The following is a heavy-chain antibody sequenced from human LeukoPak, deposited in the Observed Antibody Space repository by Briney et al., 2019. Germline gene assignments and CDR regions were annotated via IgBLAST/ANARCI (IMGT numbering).Heavy chain of an antibody. D-gene: IGHD3-10*01. CDR2: ISSSSSYI. CDR3: ARDGGSYGSGSHYY. Sequence: AGGFLRLSCAASGFTFSSYSMNWVRQAPGKGLEWVSSISSSSSYIHYADSVKGRFTISRDNAKNSLYLQMNSLRAEDTAVYYCARDGGSYGSGSHYYWGRGTLVTVSS. J-gene: IGHJ4*02. CDR1: GFTFSSYS. V-gene: IGHV3-21*01.